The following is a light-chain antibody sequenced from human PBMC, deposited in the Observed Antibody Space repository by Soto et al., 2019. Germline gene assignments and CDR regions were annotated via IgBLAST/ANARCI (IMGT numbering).Light chain of an antibody. CDR2: KAS. V-gene: IGKV1-5*03. Sequence: DIQMTQSPSTLSGSVGDRVTITCRASQTISSWLAWYQQKPGTAPKLLIYKASNLKSGVPSRFSGSGSGTEFTLTISSLQPDDFATYYCQHYKSYSEAFGQGTKVQL. CDR3: QHYKSYSEA. J-gene: IGKJ1*01. CDR1: QTISSW.